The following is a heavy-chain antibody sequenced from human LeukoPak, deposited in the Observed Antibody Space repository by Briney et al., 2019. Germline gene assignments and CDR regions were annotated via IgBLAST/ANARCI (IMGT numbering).Heavy chain of an antibody. J-gene: IGHJ4*02. D-gene: IGHD2-15*01. CDR2: IYTSGST. CDR1: GGSISSYY. V-gene: IGHV4-4*07. CDR3: ARGPYCSGGSCSGGFDY. Sequence: SETLSLTCTVSGGSISSYYWSWIRQPAGKGLEWIWRIYTSGSTNYNPSLKSRVTMSVDTSKNQISLKLSSVTAADTAVYYCARGPYCSGGSCSGGFDYWGQGTLVTVSS.